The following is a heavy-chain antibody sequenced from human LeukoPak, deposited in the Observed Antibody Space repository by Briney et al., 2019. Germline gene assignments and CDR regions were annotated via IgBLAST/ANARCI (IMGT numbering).Heavy chain of an antibody. D-gene: IGHD5-18*01. CDR3: ARESLSGQLWYEGPDY. Sequence: GGSLRLSCAASEFTVSVNYMNWVRQAPGKGLEWVSSISSSSSYIYCADSVKGRFTISRDNAKNSLYLQMNSLRAEDTAVYYCARESLSGQLWYEGPDYWGQGTLVTVSS. V-gene: IGHV3-21*01. CDR2: ISSSSSYI. CDR1: EFTVSVNY. J-gene: IGHJ4*02.